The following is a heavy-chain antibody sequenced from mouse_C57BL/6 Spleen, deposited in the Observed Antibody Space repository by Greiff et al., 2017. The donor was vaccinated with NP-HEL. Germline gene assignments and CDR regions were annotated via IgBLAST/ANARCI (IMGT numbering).Heavy chain of an antibody. D-gene: IGHD1-1*01. CDR2: INPSSGYT. CDR1: GYTFTSYW. V-gene: IGHV1-7*01. J-gene: IGHJ2*01. CDR3: ARWDYGSSTFFDY. Sequence: VQLQQSGAELAKPGASVKLSCKASGYTFTSYWMHWVKQRPGQGLEWIGYINPSSGYTKYNQKFKDKATLTADKSSRTAYMQLSSLTYEDSAVYYCARWDYGSSTFFDYWGQGTTLPVSS.